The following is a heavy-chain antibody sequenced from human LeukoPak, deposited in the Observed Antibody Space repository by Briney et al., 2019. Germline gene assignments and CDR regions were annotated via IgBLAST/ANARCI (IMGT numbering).Heavy chain of an antibody. Sequence: GGSLTLSCAACGFTFSSYAMHWVRHAPGKGVEWVSVIWYDGTNKYYAHSVKGRFTISRDNSKNTLYLQMNSLRAEDTAVYYCARDDSGWVDYWGQGTLVTVSS. CDR3: ARDDSGWVDY. V-gene: IGHV3-33*01. CDR2: IWYDGTNK. J-gene: IGHJ4*02. D-gene: IGHD6-19*01. CDR1: GFTFSSYA.